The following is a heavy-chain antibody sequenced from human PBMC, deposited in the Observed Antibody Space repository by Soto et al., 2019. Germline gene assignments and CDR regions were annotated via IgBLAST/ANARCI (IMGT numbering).Heavy chain of an antibody. CDR3: ARGPDPTYSDY. CDR1: GYTFTNFG. Sequence: GASVKVSCKTSGYTFTNFGVNWVRQAPGQGLEWMGWINVYNGNTNYAQQIKGRVIMTTDTSTSTAYMELKSLRSDDTAIYYCARGPDPTYSDYWGQGTLVTVS. V-gene: IGHV1-18*01. CDR2: INVYNGNT. J-gene: IGHJ4*02.